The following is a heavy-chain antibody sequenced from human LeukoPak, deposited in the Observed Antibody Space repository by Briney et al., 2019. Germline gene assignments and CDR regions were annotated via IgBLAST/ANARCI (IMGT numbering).Heavy chain of an antibody. D-gene: IGHD1-26*01. V-gene: IGHV1-69*05. CDR2: IIPIFGTA. CDR3: AIESGSYFGLRYFDY. CDR1: GGTFSSYA. J-gene: IGHJ4*02. Sequence: SVKVSCKASGGTFSSYAISWVRQAPGQGLEWMGRIIPIFGTANYAQKFQGRVTITTDESTSTAYMGLSSLRSEDTAVYYCAIESGSYFGLRYFDYWGQGTLVTVSS.